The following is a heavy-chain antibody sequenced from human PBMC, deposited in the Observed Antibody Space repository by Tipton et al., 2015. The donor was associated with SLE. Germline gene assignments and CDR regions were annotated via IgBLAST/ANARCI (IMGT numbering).Heavy chain of an antibody. Sequence: TLSLTCAVYGGSFSGYYWSWIRQPAGKGLEWIGHIYSNGRTDFNPSLKSRVTLSLDTSKNQFSLKLTSVTAAGTAVYYCAAVTGVKFDFWGQGALVTVSS. CDR3: AAVTGVKFDF. D-gene: IGHD6-19*01. CDR2: IYSNGRT. J-gene: IGHJ4*02. V-gene: IGHV4-59*10. CDR1: GGSFSGYY.